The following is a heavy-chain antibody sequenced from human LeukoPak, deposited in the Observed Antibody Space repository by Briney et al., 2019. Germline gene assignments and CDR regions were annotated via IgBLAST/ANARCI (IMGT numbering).Heavy chain of an antibody. Sequence: PETLSLTCAVYGGSFSGYYWSWIRQPPGKGLEWIGEINHSGSTNYNPSLKSRVTISVDTSKNQFSLKLSSVTAADTAVYYCARAARLVARAFDYWGQGTLVTVSS. CDR3: ARAARLVARAFDY. D-gene: IGHD6-6*01. V-gene: IGHV4-34*01. CDR2: INHSGST. J-gene: IGHJ4*02. CDR1: GGSFSGYY.